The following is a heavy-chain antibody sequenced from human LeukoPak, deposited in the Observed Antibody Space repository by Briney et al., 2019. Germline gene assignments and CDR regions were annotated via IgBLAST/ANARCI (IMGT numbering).Heavy chain of an antibody. V-gene: IGHV1-2*02. CDR1: GYTFTDYY. CDR3: AVDSGSSPFDAFDI. J-gene: IGHJ3*02. D-gene: IGHD1-26*01. CDR2: INPNSGGT. Sequence: ASVKVSCKASGYTFTDYYMHWVRQAPGQGLEWMGWINPNSGGTNYAQKFQGRVTMTRDTSISTAYMELSRLRSDDTAVYYCAVDSGSSPFDAFDIWGQGTMVTVSS.